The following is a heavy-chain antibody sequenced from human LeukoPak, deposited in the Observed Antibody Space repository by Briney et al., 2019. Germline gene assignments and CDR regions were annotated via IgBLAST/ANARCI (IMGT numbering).Heavy chain of an antibody. V-gene: IGHV5-51*01. CDR2: IYPGDSDT. CDR1: GYSFTSYW. CDR3: ARRGNYYDSSGYTYYFDY. D-gene: IGHD3-22*01. Sequence: NTGESLKISCKGSGYSFTSYWIGWVRQMPGKGLEWTGIIYPGDSDTRYSPSFQGQVTISADKSISTAYLQWSSLKASDTAMYYCARRGNYYDSSGYTYYFDYWGQGTLVTVSS. J-gene: IGHJ4*02.